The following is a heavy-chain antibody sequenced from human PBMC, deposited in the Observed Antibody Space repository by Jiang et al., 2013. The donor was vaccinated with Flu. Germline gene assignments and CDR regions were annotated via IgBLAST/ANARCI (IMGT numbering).Heavy chain of an antibody. D-gene: IGHD4-17*01. Sequence: SLKSRLTITKDTSKNQVVLTMTNMDPVDTATYYCAHIATVTIFDYWGQGTLVTVSS. J-gene: IGHJ4*02. CDR3: AHIATVTIFDY. V-gene: IGHV2-5*01.